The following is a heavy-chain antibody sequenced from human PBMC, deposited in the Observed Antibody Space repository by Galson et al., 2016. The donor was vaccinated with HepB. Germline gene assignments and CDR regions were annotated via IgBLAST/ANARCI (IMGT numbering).Heavy chain of an antibody. CDR2: LDTGVNR. V-gene: IGHV3-53*04. CDR3: ASGPNLIY. D-gene: IGHD2-21*01. J-gene: IGHJ4*02. Sequence: LRLSCAASGFTASANYMSWVRQAPGKGLEWVALLDTGVNRYYSDSVKGRFTISRHNSENTLYLQMDSLRPEDTAVYYCASGPNLIYWGQGTLVSVSS. CDR1: GFTASANY.